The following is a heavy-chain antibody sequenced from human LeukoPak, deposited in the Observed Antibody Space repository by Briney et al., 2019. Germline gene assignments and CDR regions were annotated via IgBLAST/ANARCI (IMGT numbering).Heavy chain of an antibody. CDR3: VRGYCSGGSCSTFDY. CDR1: GGSISSSNW. D-gene: IGHD2-15*01. Sequence: SETLSLTCAVSGGSISSSNWWSWVRQPPGKGLEWIGEIYHSGSTNYDPSLKSRVTISVDKSKNQFSLKLSSVTAADTAVYYCVRGYCSGGSCSTFDYWGQGTLVTVSS. CDR2: IYHSGST. J-gene: IGHJ4*02. V-gene: IGHV4-4*02.